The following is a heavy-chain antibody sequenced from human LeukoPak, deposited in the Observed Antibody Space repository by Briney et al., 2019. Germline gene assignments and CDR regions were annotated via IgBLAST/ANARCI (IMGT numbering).Heavy chain of an antibody. J-gene: IGHJ5*02. CDR3: ARGGVPTQNWFDP. D-gene: IGHD2-8*01. Sequence: SETLSLTCTVSGGSISGYLWSCIRQPPGQGLEFIGYIYYTGATLYNPSLKSRVTMSVDTSKNQFSLKLSSVTAADTAVYYCARGGVPTQNWFDPWGQGTLVTVSS. V-gene: IGHV4-59*01. CDR2: IYYTGAT. CDR1: GGSISGYL.